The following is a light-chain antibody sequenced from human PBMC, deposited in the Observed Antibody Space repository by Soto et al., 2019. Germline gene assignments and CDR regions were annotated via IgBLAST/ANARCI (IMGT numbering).Light chain of an antibody. Sequence: EIVMTQSPVTLSVSPGERATPSCRASQSVSSNLAWYQQKPGQAPSLLIYGAFTRATGIPARFSGTGSGTEFTLTINSLQSEDFAVYYCQPYNNWPLTFGGGTKV. J-gene: IGKJ4*01. CDR2: GAF. V-gene: IGKV3-15*01. CDR3: QPYNNWPLT. CDR1: QSVSSN.